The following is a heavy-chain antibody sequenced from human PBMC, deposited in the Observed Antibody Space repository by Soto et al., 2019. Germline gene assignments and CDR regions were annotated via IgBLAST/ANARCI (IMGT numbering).Heavy chain of an antibody. J-gene: IGHJ4*02. V-gene: IGHV3-23*01. CDR1: GFGFTFSTSA. CDR2: FRESGGTT. Sequence: GSLRLSCAASGFGFTFSTSAMSWVRQAPGKGLEWVSTFRESGGTTHYANSVKGRFTITRDTSASTAYMELSSLRSEDTAVYYCARGYCSGGSCYDIDYWGQGTLVTAPQ. D-gene: IGHD2-15*01. CDR3: ARGYCSGGSCYDIDY.